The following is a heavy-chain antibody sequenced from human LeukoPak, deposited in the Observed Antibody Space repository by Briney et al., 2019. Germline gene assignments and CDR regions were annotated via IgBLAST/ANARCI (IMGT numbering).Heavy chain of an antibody. D-gene: IGHD3-10*01. CDR3: ARGPGGFGEEGDY. Sequence: ASVKVSCKASGYTFTGYYMHWVRQAPGQGLEWMGWINPNSGGTNYAQKFQGRVTMTRDTSISTAYMELSRLRSDDTAVYYCARGPGGFGEEGDYWGQGTLVTVSS. CDR2: INPNSGGT. V-gene: IGHV1-2*02. CDR1: GYTFTGYY. J-gene: IGHJ4*02.